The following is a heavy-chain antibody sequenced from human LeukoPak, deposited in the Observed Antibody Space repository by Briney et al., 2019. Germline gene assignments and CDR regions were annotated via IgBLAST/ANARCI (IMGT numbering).Heavy chain of an antibody. CDR3: AKRGVVIRVFLVGFHKEAYYFDS. J-gene: IGHJ4*02. CDR2: ISGTADRT. CDR1: GFTFSSYA. D-gene: IGHD3-10*01. Sequence: GGSLRLSCEASGFTFSSYAMGWVRQAPGKGLEWISGISGTADRTYYSDSVKGRFTISRDSSKKTLFLQMNSLTVEDAAVYFCAKRGVVIRVFLVGFHKEAYYFDSWGQGALVTVSS. V-gene: IGHV3-23*01.